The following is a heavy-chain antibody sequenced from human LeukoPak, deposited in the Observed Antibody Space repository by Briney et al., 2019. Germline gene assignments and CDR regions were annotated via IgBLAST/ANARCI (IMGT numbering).Heavy chain of an antibody. CDR2: TYYRSKWYN. J-gene: IGHJ4*02. Sequence: PSQTLSLTCAISGDSVSSNSAAWNWIRQSPSRGFEWVGRTYYRSKWYNDYAVSVKSRITINPDTSKNQFSLQLNSVTPEDTAVYYCARGTVRRVARYDYVWGSYRYHFDYWGQGTLVTVSS. CDR3: ARGTVRRVARYDYVWGSYRYHFDY. D-gene: IGHD3-16*02. CDR1: GDSVSSNSAA. V-gene: IGHV6-1*01.